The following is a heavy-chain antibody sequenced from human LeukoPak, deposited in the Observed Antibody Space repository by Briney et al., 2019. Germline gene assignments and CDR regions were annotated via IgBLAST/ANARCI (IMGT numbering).Heavy chain of an antibody. CDR1: GYTFTRYY. CDR3: ARDYGGLPFDY. J-gene: IGHJ4*02. D-gene: IGHD4-23*01. CDR2: INPSVGRT. Sequence: GASVKVSCKASGYTFTRYYVHWVRQAPGQGLEWMGVINPSVGRTTYAQKFQGRVTMTRDTSTSTVYMELSSLRSEDTAVYYCARDYGGLPFDYWGQGTLVIVSS. V-gene: IGHV1-46*01.